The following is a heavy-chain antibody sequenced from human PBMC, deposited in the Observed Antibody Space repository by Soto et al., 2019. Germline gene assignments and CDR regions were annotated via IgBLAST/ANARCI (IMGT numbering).Heavy chain of an antibody. Sequence: QVQLVQAGAEVKKPGAAVKVSCKASGYTFTSYGISWVRQAPGQGLEWMGWISAYNSNTNYAQKLQGRVTMTTDTATSTAYMELRSLRSDDTAVYYCARDSGVIVVVVAATDNWFDPWGQGTLVTVSS. V-gene: IGHV1-18*01. J-gene: IGHJ5*02. CDR2: ISAYNSNT. D-gene: IGHD2-15*01. CDR3: ARDSGVIVVVVAATDNWFDP. CDR1: GYTFTSYG.